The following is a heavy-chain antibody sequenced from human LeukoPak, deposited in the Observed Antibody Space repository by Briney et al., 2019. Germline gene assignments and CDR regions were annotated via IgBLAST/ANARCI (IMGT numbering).Heavy chain of an antibody. CDR1: GGSISGSSYY. V-gene: IGHV4-39*01. CDR2: IYYSGST. Sequence: SETLSLTCTVSGGSISGSSYYWGWIRQPPGKGLEWIGSIYYSGSTYYNPSLKSRVTISVDTSKNQLSLKLSSVTAADTAVYYCATGRITIFGVVIIPDAFDIWGQGTMVTVSS. CDR3: ATGRITIFGVVIIPDAFDI. J-gene: IGHJ3*02. D-gene: IGHD3-3*01.